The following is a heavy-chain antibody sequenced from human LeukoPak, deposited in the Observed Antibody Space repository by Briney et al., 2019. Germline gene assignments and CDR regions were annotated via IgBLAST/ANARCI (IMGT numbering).Heavy chain of an antibody. D-gene: IGHD2-2*02. J-gene: IGHJ4*02. V-gene: IGHV4-30-4*08. CDR1: GGSISSGDYY. CDR2: IYYSGST. Sequence: PSQTLSLTCTVSGGSISSGDYYWSRIRQPPGKGLEWIGYIYYSGSTYYNPSLKSRVTISVDTSKNQFSLKLSSVTAADTAVYYCARTAIRERKYCSSTSCYTGRYYFDYWGQGTLVTVSS. CDR3: ARTAIRERKYCSSTSCYTGRYYFDY.